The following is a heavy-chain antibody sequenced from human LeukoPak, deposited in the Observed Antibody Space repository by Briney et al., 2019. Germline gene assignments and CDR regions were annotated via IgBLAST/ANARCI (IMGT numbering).Heavy chain of an antibody. J-gene: IGHJ4*02. V-gene: IGHV4-4*02. Sequence: SETLSLTCGVSGGSITNTNYWTWVRQPPGKGLEWIGEVNLQGSTNYNPSLMGRVAISVDTSENHISLQLTAVTAADTAVYYCAREGGPYRPLDYSGQGTLVTVSS. CDR1: GGSITNTNY. CDR2: VNLQGST. CDR3: AREGGPYRPLDY.